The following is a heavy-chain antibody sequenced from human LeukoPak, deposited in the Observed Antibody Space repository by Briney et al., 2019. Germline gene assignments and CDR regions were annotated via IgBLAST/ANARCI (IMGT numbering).Heavy chain of an antibody. CDR2: IRYDGSNK. V-gene: IGHV3-30*02. Sequence: GGSLRLSCAASGFTFSSYGMHWVRQAPGKGLEWVAFIRYDGSNKYYADSVKGRFTISRDNSKNTLYLQMNSLRAEDTAVYYCAKGREYYDFWSGYKLDYWGQGTLVTVSS. D-gene: IGHD3-3*01. CDR3: AKGREYYDFWSGYKLDY. CDR1: GFTFSSYG. J-gene: IGHJ4*02.